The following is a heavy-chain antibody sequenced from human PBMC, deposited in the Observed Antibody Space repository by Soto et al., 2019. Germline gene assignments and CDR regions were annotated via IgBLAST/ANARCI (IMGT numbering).Heavy chain of an antibody. Sequence: SETLSLTCTVSGGSISSYYWSWIRQPPGKGLDRIGYIYYSGSTNYNPSLKSRVTISVDTSKNQFSLKLSSVTAADTAVYYCARVYYYDSSGYYYPAHWFDPWGQGTLVTVSS. V-gene: IGHV4-59*01. CDR1: GGSISSYY. CDR3: ARVYYYDSSGYYYPAHWFDP. CDR2: IYYSGST. D-gene: IGHD3-22*01. J-gene: IGHJ5*02.